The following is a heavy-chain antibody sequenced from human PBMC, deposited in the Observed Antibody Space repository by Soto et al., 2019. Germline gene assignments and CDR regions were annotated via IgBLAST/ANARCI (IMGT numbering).Heavy chain of an antibody. J-gene: IGHJ4*02. CDR3: AKTDSGWYSRFNS. D-gene: IGHD6-19*01. Sequence: GGSLRLSCAAPGFIFSSYALSWLRLALGKGLEKISAISGSGTTTYYADSVKGRFTFSRDNSKNMLYLQMNSPRAEDTAVYYCAKTDSGWYSRFNSGGQGSLVTVSS. V-gene: IGHV3-23*01. CDR1: GFIFSSYA. CDR2: ISGSGTTT.